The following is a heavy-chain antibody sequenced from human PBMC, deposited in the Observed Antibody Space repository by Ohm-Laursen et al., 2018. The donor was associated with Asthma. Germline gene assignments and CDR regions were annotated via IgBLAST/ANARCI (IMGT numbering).Heavy chain of an antibody. CDR2: VRDSGST. D-gene: IGHD5-12*01. J-gene: IGHJ4*02. V-gene: IGHV4-61*01. Sequence: TLSLTCTVSGDSVSGGNYHWSWIRQPPGKGLEWIGYVRDSGSTNYNPSLKSRVSISADTSKNQFSLKLSSVTAADTAVYYCARHVGGYSGYEGDYWGQGTLVTVSS. CDR1: GDSVSGGNYH. CDR3: ARHVGGYSGYEGDY.